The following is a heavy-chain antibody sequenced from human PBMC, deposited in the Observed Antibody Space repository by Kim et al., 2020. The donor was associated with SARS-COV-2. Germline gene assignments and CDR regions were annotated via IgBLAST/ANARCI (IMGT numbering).Heavy chain of an antibody. D-gene: IGHD6-19*01. CDR1: GFTFSSYW. Sequence: GGSLRLSCAVSGFTFSSYWMHWIRQAPGKGLAWVSHINNDGNSTSYADSVKGRFTISRDNAKNTVYLQMNSLRVEDTAVYYCARDLGGWYPDYWGQGTLVTVSS. CDR3: ARDLGGWYPDY. V-gene: IGHV3-74*01. J-gene: IGHJ4*02. CDR2: INNDGNST.